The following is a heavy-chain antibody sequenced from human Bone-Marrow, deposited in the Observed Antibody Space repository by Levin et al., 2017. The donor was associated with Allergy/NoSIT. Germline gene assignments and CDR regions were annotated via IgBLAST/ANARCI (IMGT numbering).Heavy chain of an antibody. CDR3: ARVAYTSGWRHFDY. CDR2: IYSFGST. V-gene: IGHV4-4*07. J-gene: IGHJ4*02. Sequence: HSQTLSLTCTVSGGSIRSYYWSWIRQPAEKGLEWIGHIYSFGSTNFNPSLESRVSMSVDTSKNQVSLNLTSVTAADTAVYYCARVAYTSGWRHFDYWGQGTLVTVSS. D-gene: IGHD6-19*01. CDR1: GGSIRSYY.